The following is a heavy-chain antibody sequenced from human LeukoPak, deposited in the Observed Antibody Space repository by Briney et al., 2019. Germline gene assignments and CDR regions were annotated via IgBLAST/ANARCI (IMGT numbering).Heavy chain of an antibody. CDR2: INPNSGGT. D-gene: IGHD6-19*01. V-gene: IGHV1-2*02. Sequence: GASVKVSCKASGYTFTGYYMHWVRQAPGQELEWMGWINPNSGGTNYAQKFQGRVTMTRDTSTSTVYMELSSLRSEDTAVYYCARDQSIAVAGTFDYWGQGTLVTVSS. CDR1: GYTFTGYY. J-gene: IGHJ4*02. CDR3: ARDQSIAVAGTFDY.